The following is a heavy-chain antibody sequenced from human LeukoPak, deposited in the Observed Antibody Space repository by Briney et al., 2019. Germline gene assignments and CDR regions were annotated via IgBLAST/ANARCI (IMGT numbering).Heavy chain of an antibody. Sequence: SETLSLTCAASGGSISSGGYPWSWIRQPPGKGLEWIGYIYHSGSTYYNPSLKSRVTISVDRSKNQFSLKLSSVTAADTAVYYCAREPIYYDSSGYSMPGYFDYWGQGTLVTVSS. J-gene: IGHJ4*02. V-gene: IGHV4-30-2*01. CDR1: GGSISSGGYP. CDR2: IYHSGST. D-gene: IGHD3-22*01. CDR3: AREPIYYDSSGYSMPGYFDY.